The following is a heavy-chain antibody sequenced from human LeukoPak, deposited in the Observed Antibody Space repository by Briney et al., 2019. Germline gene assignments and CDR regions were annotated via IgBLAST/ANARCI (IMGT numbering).Heavy chain of an antibody. J-gene: IGHJ5*02. CDR2: VYYSGST. D-gene: IGHD3-10*01. V-gene: IGHV4-39*02. CDR1: GASISSSSYF. CDR3: ARDMVRGVGWFDP. Sequence: SETLSLTCTVSGASISSSSYFWGWIRQPPGKGLEYIGSVYYSGSTYYNPSLRSRVTISADRSKNQFSLRLNSVTAADTAVYYCARDMVRGVGWFDPWGQGTLVTVSS.